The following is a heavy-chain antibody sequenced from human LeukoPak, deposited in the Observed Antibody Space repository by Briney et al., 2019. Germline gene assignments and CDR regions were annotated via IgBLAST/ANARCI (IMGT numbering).Heavy chain of an antibody. V-gene: IGHV4-34*01. CDR1: GGSFSGYY. J-gene: IGHJ4*02. CDR3: ARKLVLRYSRGYFDY. D-gene: IGHD3-9*01. CDR2: INHSGST. Sequence: SETLSLTCAVYGGSFSGYYWSWIRQPPGKGLEWIGEINHSGSTNYNPSLKSRVTISVDTSKNQFSLKLSSVTAADTAVYYCARKLVLRYSRGYFDYWGQGTLVIVSS.